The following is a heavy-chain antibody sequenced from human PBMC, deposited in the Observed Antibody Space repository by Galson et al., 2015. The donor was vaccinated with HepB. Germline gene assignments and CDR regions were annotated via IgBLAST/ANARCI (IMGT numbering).Heavy chain of an antibody. J-gene: IGHJ3*02. V-gene: IGHV1-3*04. Sequence: SVKVSCKASGYTFTSYAMHWVRQAPGQRLEWMGWINTGNGNTKYSEKFQGRVTITRDTFASTVYMELSSLRSEDTAVYYCATGYCSGGSCYSGAFDIWGQGTMVTVSS. D-gene: IGHD2-15*01. CDR1: GYTFTSYA. CDR2: INTGNGNT. CDR3: ATGYCSGGSCYSGAFDI.